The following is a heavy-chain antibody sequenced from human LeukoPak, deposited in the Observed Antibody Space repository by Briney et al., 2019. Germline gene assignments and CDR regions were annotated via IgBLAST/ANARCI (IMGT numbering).Heavy chain of an antibody. Sequence: GGSLRLSCAASGFTFSSYAMSWVRQAPGKGLEWVAVIWYDGSNKYYADSVKGRFTISRDNSKNTLYLQMNSLRAEDTAVYYCARDPVSYSSSWYNWGQGTLVTVSS. CDR1: GFTFSSYA. CDR3: ARDPVSYSSSWYN. CDR2: IWYDGSNK. V-gene: IGHV3-33*08. D-gene: IGHD6-13*01. J-gene: IGHJ4*02.